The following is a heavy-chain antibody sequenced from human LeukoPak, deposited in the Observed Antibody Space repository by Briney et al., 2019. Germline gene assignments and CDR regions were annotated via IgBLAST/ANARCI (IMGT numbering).Heavy chain of an antibody. CDR3: ARPDTAPGGVWYYDY. J-gene: IGHJ4*02. CDR1: GFTFSRYW. V-gene: IGHV3-7*01. CDR2: IKQDGSEK. Sequence: GRSLRLSCAASGFTFSRYWMSWVRQAPGKGLEWVANIKQDGSEKYYVDSVKGRFTISRDNSKNSLYLQIISLRAEDTAVYYCARPDTAPGGVWYYDYWGQGTLVTVSS. D-gene: IGHD3-16*01.